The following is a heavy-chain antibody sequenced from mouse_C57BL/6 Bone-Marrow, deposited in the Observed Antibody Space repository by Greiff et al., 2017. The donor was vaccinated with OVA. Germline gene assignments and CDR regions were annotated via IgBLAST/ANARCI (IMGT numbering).Heavy chain of an antibody. Sequence: QVQLKESGPGLVQPSQILSITCTVSGFSLTSYGVHWVRQSPGKGLEWLGVIWSGGSTDYNAAFISRLSISKDNSKSQVFFKMNSLQADDTAIYYCAGLFITTVSDYWGQGTTLTVSS. J-gene: IGHJ2*01. CDR3: AGLFITTVSDY. CDR1: GFSLTSYG. CDR2: IWSGGST. V-gene: IGHV2-2*01. D-gene: IGHD1-1*01.